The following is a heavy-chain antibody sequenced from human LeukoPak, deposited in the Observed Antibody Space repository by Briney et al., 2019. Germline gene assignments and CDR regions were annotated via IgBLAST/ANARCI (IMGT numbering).Heavy chain of an antibody. CDR3: ARFYGDYEDNWFDP. CDR2: INPKTGGT. D-gene: IGHD4-17*01. J-gene: IGHJ5*02. CDR1: GYIFTGHY. Sequence: ASVKVSCKASGYIFTGHYMNWVRQVPGQGLEWMGRINPKTGGTNYAQNFQGRVTMTRDTSISTTYMELSRLRSDDTAVYYCARFYGDYEDNWFDPWGQGTLVTVSS. V-gene: IGHV1-2*06.